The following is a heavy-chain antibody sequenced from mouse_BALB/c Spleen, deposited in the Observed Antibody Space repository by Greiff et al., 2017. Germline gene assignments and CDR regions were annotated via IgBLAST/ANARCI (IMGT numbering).Heavy chain of an antibody. Sequence: VQLQQPGAELVRPGASVKLSCKASGYTFTSYWINWVKQRPGQGLEWIGNIYPSDSYTNYNQKFKDKATLTVDKSSSTAYMQLSSPTSEDSAVYYCTRYDAWFAYWGQGTLVTVSA. CDR3: TRYDAWFAY. D-gene: IGHD2-14*01. CDR1: GYTFTSYW. V-gene: IGHV1-69*02. CDR2: IYPSDSYT. J-gene: IGHJ3*01.